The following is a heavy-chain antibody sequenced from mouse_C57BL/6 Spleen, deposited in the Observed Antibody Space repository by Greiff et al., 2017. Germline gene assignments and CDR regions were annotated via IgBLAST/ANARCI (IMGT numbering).Heavy chain of an antibody. J-gene: IGHJ1*03. V-gene: IGHV14-2*01. CDR1: GFNINDYY. CDR2: IDPEDGET. Sequence: VQLQQSGAELVKPGASVKLSCTASGFNINDYYMHWVKQRTEQGLEWIGRIDPEDGETKYAPKFQGKATITADTSSNTAYLQLSSLTSEDTAVSYCARDYGSSYWYFDVWGTGTTVTVSS. D-gene: IGHD1-1*01. CDR3: ARDYGSSYWYFDV.